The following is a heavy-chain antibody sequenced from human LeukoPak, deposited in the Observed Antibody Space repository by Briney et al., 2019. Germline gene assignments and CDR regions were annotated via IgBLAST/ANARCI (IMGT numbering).Heavy chain of an antibody. CDR3: ARVPSTSDDYGMDV. Sequence: GSVKVSCKASGYTFTNFGISWVRQAPGQGLEWMGWISAYNGNTNYAQRLQGRVTMTTDTSTSTAYMELRSLRSDDTAVYYCARVPSTSDDYGMDVWGQGTTVTVSS. J-gene: IGHJ6*02. D-gene: IGHD2-2*01. CDR2: ISAYNGNT. CDR1: GYTFTNFG. V-gene: IGHV1-18*01.